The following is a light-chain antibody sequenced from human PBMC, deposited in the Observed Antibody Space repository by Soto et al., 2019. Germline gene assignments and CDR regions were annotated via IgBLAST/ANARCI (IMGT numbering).Light chain of an antibody. CDR3: QQYHGYSRT. J-gene: IGKJ1*01. Sequence: DIQLTQSPSILSASVADRVTITCRASQTISNWLAWYQQKPGRAPKLLIYDASILESGVPSRFSGSGSGTEFTLTISSLQPDDSATYYCQQYHGYSRTFGQGTKVELK. CDR2: DAS. V-gene: IGKV1-5*01. CDR1: QTISNW.